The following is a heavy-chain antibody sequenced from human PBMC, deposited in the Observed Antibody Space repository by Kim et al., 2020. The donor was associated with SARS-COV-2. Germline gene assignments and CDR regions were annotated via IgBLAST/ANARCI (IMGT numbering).Heavy chain of an antibody. J-gene: IGHJ5*02. CDR1: GGSISSYY. Sequence: SETLSLTCTVSGGSISSYYWSWIRQPPGKGLEWIGYIYYSGSTNYNPSLKSRVTISVDTSKNQFSLKLSSVTAADTAVYYCARGRRDGSGYWWFDPWGQGTLVTVSS. CDR3: ARGRRDGSGYWWFDP. CDR2: IYYSGST. D-gene: IGHD3-22*01. V-gene: IGHV4-59*13.